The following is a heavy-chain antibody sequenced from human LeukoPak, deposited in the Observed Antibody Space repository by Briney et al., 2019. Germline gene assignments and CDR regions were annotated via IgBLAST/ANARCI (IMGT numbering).Heavy chain of an antibody. J-gene: IGHJ4*02. CDR1: GFTFSTYC. D-gene: IGHD6-19*01. Sequence: GGSLRLSCAASGFTFSTYCMSWVRQAPGKGLEWISVLYSGGNTYYADSVKGRFTISRDNSENTLFLQMNSLRAEDTAVYYCARGISSSGWLDYWGQGTLVTVSS. V-gene: IGHV3-53*01. CDR2: LYSGGNT. CDR3: ARGISSSGWLDY.